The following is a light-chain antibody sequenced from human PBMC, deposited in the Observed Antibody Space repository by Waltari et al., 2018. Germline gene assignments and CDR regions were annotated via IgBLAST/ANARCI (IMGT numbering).Light chain of an antibody. V-gene: IGKV3-20*01. CDR3: QHYVKLPVT. Sequence: EIVLTQSPGTLSLSPGERATLSCRASQSVRRALAWYQQKPGQAPRLLIYGASTRATGVPDRFRGRGSGTDFSLTISSLDPEEFAVYYCQHYVKLPVTYGQGTKVEI. CDR2: GAS. CDR1: QSVRRA. J-gene: IGKJ1*01.